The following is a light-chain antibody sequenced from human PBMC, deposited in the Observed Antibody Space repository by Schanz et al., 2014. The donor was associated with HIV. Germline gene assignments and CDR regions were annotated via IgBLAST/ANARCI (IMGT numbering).Light chain of an antibody. CDR3: GTWDSTLSAVL. J-gene: IGLJ2*01. Sequence: QSVLTQTPSVSAAPGQKVTISCSGSSSNIGNNYVSWYQQLPGTAPKLLIYDNNKRPSGIPDRFSGSKSGTSATLGITGLQTGDEADYYCGTWDSTLSAVLFGGGTKLTVL. CDR2: DNN. V-gene: IGLV1-51*01. CDR1: SSNIGNNY.